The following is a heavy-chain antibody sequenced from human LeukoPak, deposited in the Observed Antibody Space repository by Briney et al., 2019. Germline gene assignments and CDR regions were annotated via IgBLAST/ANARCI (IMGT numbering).Heavy chain of an antibody. V-gene: IGHV1-18*01. CDR1: GYTFTSFG. D-gene: IGHD3-9*01. CDR2: ISPYTGNT. CDR3: ARVASSSLTGYYPYFDY. Sequence: GASVKVSCKASGYTFTSFGISWVRHAPGQGLEWMRWISPYTGNTNYAQNLQGRVTMTTDTSTSTAYMELRSLRSDDTAVYYCARVASSSLTGYYPYFDYWGQGTLVTVSS. J-gene: IGHJ4*02.